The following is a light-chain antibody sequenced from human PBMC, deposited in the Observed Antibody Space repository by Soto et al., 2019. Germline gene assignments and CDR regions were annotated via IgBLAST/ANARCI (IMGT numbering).Light chain of an antibody. Sequence: EIVLTQSPGTLSFSPGERATLSCRASQSVSGNNLAWYQQKPGQAPRLLIYGASTRATGIPDRFSGGGSGTDFTLSISRLEPDDFALYYCQQYGSSLMFSFGQGTKLEIK. CDR3: QQYGSSLMFS. J-gene: IGKJ2*03. CDR1: QSVSGNN. CDR2: GAS. V-gene: IGKV3-20*01.